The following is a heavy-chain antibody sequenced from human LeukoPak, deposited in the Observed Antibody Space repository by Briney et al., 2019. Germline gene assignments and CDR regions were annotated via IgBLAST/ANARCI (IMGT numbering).Heavy chain of an antibody. D-gene: IGHD3-9*01. CDR1: GFTFSTYT. V-gene: IGHV3-21*01. CDR3: AIGVDNHDILTGGMDV. CDR2: ISSSSSCI. J-gene: IGHJ6*04. Sequence: PGGSLRLSCAASGFTFSTYTMNWVRQAPGKGLEWVSSISSSSSCIYYADSLKGRFTISRDNAKKSLYLQMNSLRAEDTAVYYCAIGVDNHDILTGGMDVWGKGTTVTISS.